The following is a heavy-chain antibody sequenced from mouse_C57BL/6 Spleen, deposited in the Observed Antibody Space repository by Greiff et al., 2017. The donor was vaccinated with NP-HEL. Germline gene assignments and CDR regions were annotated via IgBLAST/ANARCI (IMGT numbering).Heavy chain of an antibody. CDR3: ARDYYGSSNFDY. Sequence: QVQLQQPGAELVMPGASVKLSCKASGYTFTSYWMHWVKQRPGQGLEWIGEIDPSDSYTNYNQKFKGKSTLTVEKSSSTAYMQLSSLTSEDSAVYYCARDYYGSSNFDYWGQGTTLTVSS. CDR2: IDPSDSYT. V-gene: IGHV1-69*01. CDR1: GYTFTSYW. J-gene: IGHJ2*01. D-gene: IGHD1-1*01.